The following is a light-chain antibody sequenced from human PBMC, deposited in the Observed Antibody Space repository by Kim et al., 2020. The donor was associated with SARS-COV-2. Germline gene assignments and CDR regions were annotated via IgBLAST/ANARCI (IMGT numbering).Light chain of an antibody. CDR3: SSYVGNNIFV. J-gene: IGLJ1*01. CDR2: EVT. Sequence: QSALTQPPSASGSPGQSVTISCTGTSSDIGSYNYVSWYQQHPGKAPKLMIFEVTKRPSGVPDRFSGSKSGNTASLTVSGLLAEDEADYYCSSYVGNNIFVFGTGTKVTVL. CDR1: SSDIGSYNY. V-gene: IGLV2-8*01.